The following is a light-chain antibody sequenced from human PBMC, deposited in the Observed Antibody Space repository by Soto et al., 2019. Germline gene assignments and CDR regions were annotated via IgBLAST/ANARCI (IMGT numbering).Light chain of an antibody. CDR2: AAS. J-gene: IGKJ1*01. CDR1: QSISSY. CDR3: QQSYSTHTWT. V-gene: IGKV1-39*01. Sequence: DIQMTQSPSSLSASVGDRVTITCRASQSISSYLNWYQQKPGKAPKLLIYAASSCQSGVPSRFSGSGSGTYFTLTISSLQPEDFATYYCQQSYSTHTWTFGQGTKVEIK.